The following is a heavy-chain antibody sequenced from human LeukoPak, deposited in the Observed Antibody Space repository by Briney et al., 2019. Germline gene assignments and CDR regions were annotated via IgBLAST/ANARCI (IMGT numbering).Heavy chain of an antibody. D-gene: IGHD4-17*01. CDR3: ARGDYGDYSYFDY. J-gene: IGHJ4*02. V-gene: IGHV3-21*01. Sequence: GGSLRLSCAASGFTFSSYSMNWVRQAPGKGLEWVSSISSSSSYMYYADSVKGRFTISRDNAKNSLYLQMNSLRAEDTAVYYCARGDYGDYSYFDYWGQGTLVTVSS. CDR1: GFTFSSYS. CDR2: ISSSSSYM.